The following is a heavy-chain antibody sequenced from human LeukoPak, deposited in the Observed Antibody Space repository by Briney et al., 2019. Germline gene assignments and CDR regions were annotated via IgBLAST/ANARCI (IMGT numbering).Heavy chain of an antibody. Sequence: PGGSLRLSCAASGFTFSSYAMSWVRQAPGKGMEWVSAISGSGGSTYYADSVKGRFTISRDNSKNTLYLEMNSLRAEDTAVYYCAKDTLWFGESHYLDYWGQGTLVTVSS. J-gene: IGHJ4*02. CDR2: ISGSGGST. CDR1: GFTFSSYA. D-gene: IGHD3-10*01. V-gene: IGHV3-23*01. CDR3: AKDTLWFGESHYLDY.